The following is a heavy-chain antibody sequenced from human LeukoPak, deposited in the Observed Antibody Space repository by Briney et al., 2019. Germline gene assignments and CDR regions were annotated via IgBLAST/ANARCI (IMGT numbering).Heavy chain of an antibody. Sequence: GRSLRLSCAASGFTFSSYGMHWVRQAPGKGLGWVAVISYDGSNKYYADSVQGRFTISRDNSKNTLYLQMNSLRAEDTAVYYRAKLSGSFDYWGQGTLVTVSS. CDR1: GFTFSSYG. D-gene: IGHD1-26*01. J-gene: IGHJ4*02. V-gene: IGHV3-30*18. CDR2: ISYDGSNK. CDR3: AKLSGSFDY.